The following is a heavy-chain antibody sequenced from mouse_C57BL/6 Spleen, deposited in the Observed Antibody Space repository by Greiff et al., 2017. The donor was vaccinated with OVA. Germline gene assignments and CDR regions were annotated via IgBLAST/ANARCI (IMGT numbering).Heavy chain of an antibody. Sequence: VQLQQSGAELVRPGTSVKVSCKASGYAFTNYLIEWVKQRPGQGLEWIGVINPGSGGTNYNEKFKGKATLTADKSSSTAYMQLSSLTSEDAAVYFCARSYDGYYGFDYWGQGTTLTVSS. V-gene: IGHV1-54*01. J-gene: IGHJ2*01. D-gene: IGHD2-3*01. CDR2: INPGSGGT. CDR3: ARSYDGYYGFDY. CDR1: GYAFTNYL.